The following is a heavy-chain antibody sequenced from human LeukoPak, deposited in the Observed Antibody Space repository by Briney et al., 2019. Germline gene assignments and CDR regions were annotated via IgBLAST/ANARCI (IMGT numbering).Heavy chain of an antibody. V-gene: IGHV3-23*01. J-gene: IGHJ5*02. CDR1: GFSFANFA. CDR2: ISGNGDNT. Sequence: PGGSLRLSCAASGFSFANFAVSWVRQAPGKGLEWVSAISGNGDNTYYSDSVKGRFTISRDNSNNTLCLQMSSLRAEDTAVYYCARSPPTTIKYYYDHWGQGTLVTVSS. CDR3: ARSPPTTIKYYYDH. D-gene: IGHD5-24*01.